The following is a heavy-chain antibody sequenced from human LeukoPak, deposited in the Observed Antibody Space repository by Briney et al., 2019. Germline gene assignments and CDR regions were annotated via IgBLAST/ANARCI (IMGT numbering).Heavy chain of an antibody. CDR1: GFTFSSYD. J-gene: IGHJ6*02. V-gene: IGHV3-13*01. CDR3: ARGTYCSGGSCYGDYYYYYGMDV. D-gene: IGHD2-15*01. Sequence: GGSLRLSCAASGFTFSSYDMHWVRQATGKGLEWVSAIGTAGDTYYPGSVKGRFTISRENAKNSLYLQMNSLRAGDTAVYYCARGTYCSGGSCYGDYYYYYGMDVWGQGTTVTVSS. CDR2: IGTAGDT.